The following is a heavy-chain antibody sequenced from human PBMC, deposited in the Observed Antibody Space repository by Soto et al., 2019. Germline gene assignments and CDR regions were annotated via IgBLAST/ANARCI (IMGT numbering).Heavy chain of an antibody. CDR1: GGSISSGDYY. D-gene: IGHD3-3*01. CDR3: ARDYLGRGYDFWSGAPGGFDP. V-gene: IGHV4-30-4*01. J-gene: IGHJ5*02. CDR2: IYYSGST. Sequence: KASETLSLTCTVSGGSISSGDYYWSWIRQTPGKGLEWIGYIYYSGSTYYNPSLKSRVTISVDTSKNQFSLKLSSVTAADTAVYYCARDYLGRGYDFWSGAPGGFDPWGQGTLVTVSS.